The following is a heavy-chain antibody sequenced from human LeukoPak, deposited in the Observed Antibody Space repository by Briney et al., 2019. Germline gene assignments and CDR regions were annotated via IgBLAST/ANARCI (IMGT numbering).Heavy chain of an antibody. CDR2: IFYSGTT. D-gene: IGHD3-22*01. CDR1: GGSISSYY. Sequence: SETLSLTCTDSGGSISSYYWSWIRQPPGEGLEWIGFIFYSGTTNYNPSLKSRVTISVDTSKNQFSLKLSSVTAADTAVYYCTRGSIAYYYMDVWGKGTTVTISS. J-gene: IGHJ6*03. V-gene: IGHV4-59*01. CDR3: TRGSIAYYYMDV.